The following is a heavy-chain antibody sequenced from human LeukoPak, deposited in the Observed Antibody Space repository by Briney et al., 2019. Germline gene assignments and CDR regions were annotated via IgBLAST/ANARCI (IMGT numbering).Heavy chain of an antibody. CDR1: GYTFTGYY. Sequence: ASVKVSCKASGYTFTGYYMHWVRQAPGQGLEWMGWINPNSGGTNYAQKFQGRVTMTRDTSISIAYMELSRLRSDDTAVYYCARPAYYYDSSGYTEYFQHWGQGTLVTVSS. V-gene: IGHV1-2*02. CDR2: INPNSGGT. CDR3: ARPAYYYDSSGYTEYFQH. J-gene: IGHJ1*01. D-gene: IGHD3-22*01.